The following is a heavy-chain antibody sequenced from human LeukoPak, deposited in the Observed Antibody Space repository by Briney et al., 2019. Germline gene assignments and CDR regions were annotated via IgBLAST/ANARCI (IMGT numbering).Heavy chain of an antibody. J-gene: IGHJ6*03. CDR2: IYYSGST. CDR1: GGSIYNYY. D-gene: IGHD6-6*01. CDR3: ASGWRSSYYYYYYMDV. Sequence: SETLSLTCTVPGGSIYNYYWSWIRQPPGKGLEWIGYIYYSGSTNYNPSLKSRVTISVDTSKNQFSLKLSSVTAADTAVYYCASGWRSSYYYYYYMDVWGKGTTVTVSS. V-gene: IGHV4-59*08.